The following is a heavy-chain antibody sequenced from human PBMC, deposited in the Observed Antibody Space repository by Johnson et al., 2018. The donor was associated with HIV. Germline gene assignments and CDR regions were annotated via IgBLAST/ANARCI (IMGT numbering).Heavy chain of an antibody. D-gene: IGHD2-8*01. J-gene: IGHJ3*02. CDR2: ITWNGGST. Sequence: VQLVESGGGVVRPGGSLRLSCAASGFTFDDYGMSWVRQAPGMGLEWVSGITWNGGSTGYADSVKGRFTISRDNARNSLYLQMNSLRAEDTALYYCARATWSDDAFDIWGQGTMVTVSS. CDR1: GFTFDDYG. CDR3: ARATWSDDAFDI. V-gene: IGHV3-20*04.